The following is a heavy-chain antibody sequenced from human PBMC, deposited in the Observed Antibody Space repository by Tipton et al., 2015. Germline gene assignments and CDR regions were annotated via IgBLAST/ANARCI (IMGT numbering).Heavy chain of an antibody. CDR1: GFTLSRYA. CDR2: ITTNGYST. CDR3: ARVYCGGDCSPYYYGMDV. D-gene: IGHD2-21*02. J-gene: IGHJ6*02. Sequence: GSLRLSCSAAGFTLSRYAMNWVRQAPGKGLEYVSAITTNGYSTYYADSVRGRFTISRDNSKNTLYLQMSSLRAEDTAVYYCARVYCGGDCSPYYYGMDVWGQGTTVTVSS. V-gene: IGHV3-64D*08.